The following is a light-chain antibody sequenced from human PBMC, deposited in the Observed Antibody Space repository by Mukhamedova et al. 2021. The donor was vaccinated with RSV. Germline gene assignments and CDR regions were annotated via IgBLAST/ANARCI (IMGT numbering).Light chain of an antibody. CDR2: WAS. CDR3: QQYYSSPPT. CDR1: SLLFSSINKNY. Sequence: SLLFSSINKNYLAWYQQKPRQPPKLLINWASTRESGVHDRFSGSGSGTDFTLTISSLQAEDVAVYYCQQYYSSPPTFGGGTKVEI. J-gene: IGKJ4*01. V-gene: IGKV4-1*01.